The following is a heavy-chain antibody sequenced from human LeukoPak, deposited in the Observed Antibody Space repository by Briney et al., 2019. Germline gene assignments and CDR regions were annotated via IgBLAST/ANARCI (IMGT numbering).Heavy chain of an antibody. V-gene: IGHV4-61*02. Sequence: SETLSLTCTVSGGSISSGSYYWSWIRQPAGKGREWIGRIYTSGSTNYNPSLKRRVTISVDTSKNQFSLKLSSVTAADTAVYYCARALLTPTMVVTPFDYWGQGTRVTVSS. D-gene: IGHD4-23*01. CDR1: GGSISSGSYY. J-gene: IGHJ4*02. CDR2: IYTSGST. CDR3: ARALLTPTMVVTPFDY.